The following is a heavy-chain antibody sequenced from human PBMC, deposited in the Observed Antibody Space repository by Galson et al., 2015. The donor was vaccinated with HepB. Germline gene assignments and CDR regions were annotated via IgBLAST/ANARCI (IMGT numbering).Heavy chain of an antibody. J-gene: IGHJ4*02. CDR1: GDSVSSNSVA. Sequence: CAISGDSVSSNSVAWNWIRQSPSRGLEWLGRTYYRSKWSYDYAVSVRSRITVNPDTSKNQFSLQLKSVTPEDTAIYYCARTLLGSNDYWGQGTLVTVSS. CDR3: ARTLLGSNDY. D-gene: IGHD1-26*01. V-gene: IGHV6-1*01. CDR2: TYYRSKWSY.